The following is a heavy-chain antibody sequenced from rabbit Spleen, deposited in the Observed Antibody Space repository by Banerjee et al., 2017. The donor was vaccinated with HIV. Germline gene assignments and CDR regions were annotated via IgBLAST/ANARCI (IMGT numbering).Heavy chain of an antibody. J-gene: IGHJ4*01. D-gene: IGHD5-1*01. CDR1: GFSFSSSDY. V-gene: IGHV1S45*01. Sequence: QEQLKETGGGLVQPEGSLTLTCTASGFSFSSSDYICWIRQAPGKGLEWIACIYGAHTDNTYFATWAKGRFTISKTSSTTVTLQMTSLTAADTATYFCARDLVAAIGWNFNLWGPGTLVTVS. CDR3: ARDLVAAIGWNFNL. CDR2: IYGAHTDNT.